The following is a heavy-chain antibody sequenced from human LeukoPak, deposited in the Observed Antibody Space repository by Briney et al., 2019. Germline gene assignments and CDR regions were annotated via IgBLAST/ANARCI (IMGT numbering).Heavy chain of an antibody. CDR3: ARDGWRGIVGATV. CDR2: IYYSGST. D-gene: IGHD1-26*01. J-gene: IGHJ4*02. Sequence: PSQTLSLTCTVSGGSISSYYWSRIRQPPGKGLEWIGYIYYSGSTYYNPSLKSRVTISVDTSKNQFSLKLSSVTAADTAVYYCARDGWRGIVGATVWGQGTLVTVSS. V-gene: IGHV4-30-4*01. CDR1: GGSISSYY.